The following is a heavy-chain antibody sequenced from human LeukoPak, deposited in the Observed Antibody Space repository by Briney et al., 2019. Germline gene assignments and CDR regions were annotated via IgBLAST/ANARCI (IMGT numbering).Heavy chain of an antibody. D-gene: IGHD2-15*01. Sequence: PGGSLRLSCAASAFTFSSYAMSWVRQAPGKGLEWVSAISCSGGNKYYADSVKGRFTISRDNSKDTRYLQMNSLRAEDTAVYYCAKVTCSGGNCWPHYYYGMDVWGQGTTVTVSS. CDR2: ISCSGGNK. CDR3: AKVTCSGGNCWPHYYYGMDV. CDR1: AFTFSSYA. V-gene: IGHV3-23*01. J-gene: IGHJ6*02.